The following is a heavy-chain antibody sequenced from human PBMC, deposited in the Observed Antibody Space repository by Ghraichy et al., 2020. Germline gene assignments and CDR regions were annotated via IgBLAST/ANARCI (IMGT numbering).Heavy chain of an antibody. CDR3: ARDPNYYDSSGYYYGAGAFDI. Sequence: GSLRLSCAASGFTFSSYAMHWVRQAPGKGLEWVAVISYDGSNKYYADSVKGRFTISRDNSKNTLYLQMNSLRAEDTAVYYCARDPNYYDSSGYYYGAGAFDIWGQGTMVTVSS. CDR2: ISYDGSNK. CDR1: GFTFSSYA. V-gene: IGHV3-30*04. D-gene: IGHD3-22*01. J-gene: IGHJ3*02.